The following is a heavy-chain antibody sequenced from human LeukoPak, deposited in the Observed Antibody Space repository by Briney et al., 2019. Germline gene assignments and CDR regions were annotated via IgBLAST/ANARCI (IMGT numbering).Heavy chain of an antibody. CDR2: INPNSGGT. Sequence: ASVKVSCKASGYTFTGYYMHWVRQAPGQGLEWMGWINPNSGGTNYAQKFQGRVTMTRDTSISTAYMELSRLRSDDTAVYYCATAHYYDSKYYYMDVWGKGTTVTISS. V-gene: IGHV1-2*02. CDR1: GYTFTGYY. CDR3: ATAHYYDSKYYYMDV. J-gene: IGHJ6*03. D-gene: IGHD3-22*01.